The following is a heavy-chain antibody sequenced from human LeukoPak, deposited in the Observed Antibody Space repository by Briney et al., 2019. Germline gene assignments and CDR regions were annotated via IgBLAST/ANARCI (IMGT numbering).Heavy chain of an antibody. CDR1: GGSISSRSHY. J-gene: IGHJ4*02. CDR3: ARHSSLAHFDH. CDR2: IYSSGGT. Sequence: SETLSLTCTVSGGSISSRSHYWVWMRQPPGKGLEWIGSIYSSGGTYYRPSLESRVTVAVDTSKNQFSLKLSSVTAADTAVYYCARHSSLAHFDHWGQGSLVTVSS. V-gene: IGHV4-39*01.